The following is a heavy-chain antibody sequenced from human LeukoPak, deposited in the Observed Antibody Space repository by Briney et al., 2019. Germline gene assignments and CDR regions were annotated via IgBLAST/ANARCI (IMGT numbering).Heavy chain of an antibody. CDR2: INHSGST. V-gene: IGHV4-34*01. CDR1: GGSFSGYY. J-gene: IGHJ6*03. CDR3: ARGSTASYMDV. Sequence: PSETLSLTCAVYGGSFSGYYWSWIRQPPGKGLEWIGEINHSGSTNYNPSLKSRVTISVDTSKNQFSLKLSSVTAADTAVYYCARGSTASYMDVWGKGTTVTVSS.